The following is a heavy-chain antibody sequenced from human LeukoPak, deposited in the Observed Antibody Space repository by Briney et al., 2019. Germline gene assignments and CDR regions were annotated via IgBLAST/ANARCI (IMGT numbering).Heavy chain of an antibody. Sequence: GGSLRLSCAASGFTFSSYWMSWVRQAPGKGLEWVANIKQDGSGKYYVDSVKGRFTISRDNAKNSLYLQMNSLRAEDTAVYYCARDRPGPYYYDSSGDAFDIWGQGTMVTVSS. CDR2: IKQDGSGK. V-gene: IGHV3-7*03. CDR3: ARDRPGPYYYDSSGDAFDI. J-gene: IGHJ3*02. CDR1: GFTFSSYW. D-gene: IGHD3-22*01.